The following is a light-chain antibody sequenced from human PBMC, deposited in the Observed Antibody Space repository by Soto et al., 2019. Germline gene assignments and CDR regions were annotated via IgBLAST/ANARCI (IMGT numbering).Light chain of an antibody. J-gene: IGLJ1*01. V-gene: IGLV2-14*03. CDR2: DVS. CDR3: SAHTTSSLYV. Sequence: QSALTQPASVSGSPGQSITISCTGTSSDVGGYNYVSWYQQHPGKAPKVILYDVSDRPSGVSNRFSGSKSGNTASLTISGLQAEDEADYYCSAHTTSSLYVFGSGTKVTVL. CDR1: SSDVGGYNY.